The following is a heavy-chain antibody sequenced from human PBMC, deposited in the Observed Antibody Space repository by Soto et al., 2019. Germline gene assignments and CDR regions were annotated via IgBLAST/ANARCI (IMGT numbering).Heavy chain of an antibody. CDR2: ISSSGITI. D-gene: IGHD1-1*01. CDR3: AREESDLLTTYYYYDGMDV. J-gene: IGHJ6*02. Sequence: QVQLVESGGGLVKPGGSLRLSCAASGFTFSDYYMSWIRQAPGKGLEWVSYISSSGITIYYADSVKGRFTISRDNAKNSLYLQMNSLRAEDTAGYCCAREESDLLTTYYYYDGMDVWGQGTTVTGSS. CDR1: GFTFSDYY. V-gene: IGHV3-11*01.